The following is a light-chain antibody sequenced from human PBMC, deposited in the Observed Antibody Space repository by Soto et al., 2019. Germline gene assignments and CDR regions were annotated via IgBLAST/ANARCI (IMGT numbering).Light chain of an antibody. V-gene: IGKV1-5*01. J-gene: IGKJ2*01. Sequence: DIQMTQSPSTLSASVGDRVTITCRASQSISSWLAWYQQKPGKAPKLLIYDASSLESGVPSRFSGSGSGTEFTLTISSLQPDDFATYYCQQYNDWLYTFGPGTKVEIK. CDR2: DAS. CDR3: QQYNDWLYT. CDR1: QSISSW.